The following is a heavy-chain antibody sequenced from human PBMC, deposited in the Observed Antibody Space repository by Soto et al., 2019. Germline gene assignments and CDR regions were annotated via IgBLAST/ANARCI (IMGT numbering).Heavy chain of an antibody. CDR1: GGSISSTSYY. J-gene: IGHJ5*02. D-gene: IGHD3-22*01. CDR2: IYYSGTT. CDR3: ARGFYDSRGYSSPFDN. V-gene: IGHV4-39*01. Sequence: SETLSLTCAVSGGSISSTSYYWGWIRQPPGKGLEWIGSIYYSGTTHYNPSLKSRVTISLDTSKKQLSLRVNSVTAADTAVYYCARGFYDSRGYSSPFDNWGQGILVTVSS.